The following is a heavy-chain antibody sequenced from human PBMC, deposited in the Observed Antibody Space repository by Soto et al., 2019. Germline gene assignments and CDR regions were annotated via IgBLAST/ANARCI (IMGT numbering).Heavy chain of an antibody. J-gene: IGHJ6*02. CDR2: IKPDGTER. D-gene: IGHD6-19*01. Sequence: HPGGSLRLSCAASKFSLSSYWMNWVRQVPGKGLEWVANIKPDGTERYYVDSVKGRFIISRDNAKNSLYLQMNYLRAEDTAVYFCERDDDASGWYHYGFDVWGQGTMATVSS. CDR3: ERDDDASGWYHYGFDV. CDR1: KFSLSSYW. V-gene: IGHV3-7*01.